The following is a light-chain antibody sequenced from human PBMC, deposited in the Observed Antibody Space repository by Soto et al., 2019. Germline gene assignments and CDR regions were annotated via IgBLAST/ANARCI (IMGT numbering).Light chain of an antibody. CDR3: RSYAGSNNVV. Sequence: QSALTQPPSASGSPGQSVTISCTGTSSDVGGYNYVSWYQQQPGKAPKLMIYEVSKRPSGVPHHFSGSKSGNTASLTVSGLQAEDQADYYCRSYAGSNNVVFGGGTKLTVL. CDR1: SSDVGGYNY. CDR2: EVS. V-gene: IGLV2-8*01. J-gene: IGLJ3*02.